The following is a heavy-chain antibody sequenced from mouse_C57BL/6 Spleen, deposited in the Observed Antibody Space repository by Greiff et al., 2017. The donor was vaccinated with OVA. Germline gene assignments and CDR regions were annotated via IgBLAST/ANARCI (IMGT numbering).Heavy chain of an antibody. CDR1: GFTFSSYT. D-gene: IGHD2-4*01. Sequence: EVKLVESGGGLVKPGGSLKLSCAASGFTFSSYTMSWVRQTPEKRLEWVATISGGGGNTYYPDSVKGRFTISRDNAKNTLYLQMSSLRSEDTALYYCARQSDDYGHFDYWGQGTTLTVSS. J-gene: IGHJ2*01. V-gene: IGHV5-9*01. CDR2: ISGGGGNT. CDR3: ARQSDDYGHFDY.